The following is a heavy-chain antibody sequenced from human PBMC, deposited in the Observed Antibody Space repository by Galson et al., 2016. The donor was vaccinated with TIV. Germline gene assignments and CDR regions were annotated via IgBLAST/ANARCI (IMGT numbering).Heavy chain of an antibody. D-gene: IGHD2-21*01. CDR3: ARDRRHCGNECYLYYYYGMDV. CDR1: GLTVSSNY. V-gene: IGHV3-66*02. Sequence: SLRLSCAASGLTVSSNYMTWVRQAPGKGLEWVSLLSAGGTTSYAYSVRGRSTFSRDDSKNTVYLQMDSLRPEDTAVYYCARDRRHCGNECYLYYYYGMDVWGQGTTVTVSS. CDR2: LSAGGTT. J-gene: IGHJ6*02.